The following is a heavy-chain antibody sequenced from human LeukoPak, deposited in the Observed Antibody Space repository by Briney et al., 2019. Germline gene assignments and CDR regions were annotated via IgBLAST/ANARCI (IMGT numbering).Heavy chain of an antibody. CDR3: VKEASRAYFDY. Sequence: GGSLRLSCAASGFTFSSSAMSWVRQAPGKGLEWVSAISGNGSNTYYADSVKGRLTTSRDNSKNTLYLQMSSLRAEDTAVYYCVKEASRAYFDYWGQGTLVTVSS. V-gene: IGHV3-23*01. D-gene: IGHD2-2*01. CDR2: ISGNGSNT. J-gene: IGHJ4*02. CDR1: GFTFSSSA.